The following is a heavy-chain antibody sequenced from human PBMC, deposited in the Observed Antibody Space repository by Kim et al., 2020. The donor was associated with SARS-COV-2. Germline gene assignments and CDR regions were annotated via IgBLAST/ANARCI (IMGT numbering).Heavy chain of an antibody. J-gene: IGHJ4*02. CDR3: AKDLGLAVAQFLLDY. D-gene: IGHD6-19*01. Sequence: DSVKGRFTISRDNSKNTLYLQMNSLRAEDTAVYYCAKDLGLAVAQFLLDYWGQGTLVTVSS. V-gene: IGHV3-33*06.